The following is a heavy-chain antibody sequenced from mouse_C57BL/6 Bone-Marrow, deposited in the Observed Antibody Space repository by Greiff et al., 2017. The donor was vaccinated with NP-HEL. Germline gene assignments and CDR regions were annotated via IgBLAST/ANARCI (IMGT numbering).Heavy chain of an antibody. CDR3: ARSDYYGSRGFAY. CDR1: GYTFTDYY. CDR2: INPYNGGT. D-gene: IGHD1-1*01. Sequence: VHVKQSGPVLVKPGASVKMSCKASGYTFTDYYMNWVKQSHGKSLEWIGVINPYNGGTSYNQKFKGKATLTVDKSSSTAYMELNSLTSEDSAVYYCARSDYYGSRGFAYWGQGTLVTVSA. J-gene: IGHJ3*01. V-gene: IGHV1-19*01.